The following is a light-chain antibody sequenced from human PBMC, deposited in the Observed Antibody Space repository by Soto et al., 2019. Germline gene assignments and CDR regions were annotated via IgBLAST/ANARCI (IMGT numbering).Light chain of an antibody. V-gene: IGKV3-15*01. CDR3: QQYNNWPYT. CDR2: CAS. CDR1: QSVSSN. Sequence: EIVMTQSPATLSVSPGERATLSCRASQSVSSNLAWYQQKPGQAPRLLIYCASTRATGIPARFSGSRSGTDFTLTISSLQSEDFAVYYCQQYNNWPYTFGQGTKLEIK. J-gene: IGKJ2*01.